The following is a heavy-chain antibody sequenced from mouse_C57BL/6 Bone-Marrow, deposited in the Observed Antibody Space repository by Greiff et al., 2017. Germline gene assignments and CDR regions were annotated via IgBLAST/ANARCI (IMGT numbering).Heavy chain of an antibody. V-gene: IGHV1-59*01. CDR2: IDPSDSYT. Sequence: QVQLQQPGAELVRPGTSVKLSCKASGYTFTSYWMHWVKQRPGKGLEWIGVIDPSDSYTNYNQKFTGKATLTVDTSSSTAYMQLSSLTSEDSAVYYCAKLGLAYWGQGTLVTVSA. CDR3: AKLGLAY. D-gene: IGHD4-1*01. J-gene: IGHJ3*01. CDR1: GYTFTSYW.